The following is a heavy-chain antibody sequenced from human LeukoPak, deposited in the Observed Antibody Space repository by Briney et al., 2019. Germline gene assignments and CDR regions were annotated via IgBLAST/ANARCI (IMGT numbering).Heavy chain of an antibody. CDR3: AKAHYYDSSSFDSAFWGTRPLDY. D-gene: IGHD3-22*01. CDR2: IRWDGTST. J-gene: IGHJ4*02. CDR1: GFTFDDYA. V-gene: IGHV3-43*01. Sequence: GGSLRLFCAASGFTFDDYAMHWVRQAPGKGLEWVSLIRWDGTSTYHADSVKGRFTISRDNIKKSLYLQMNSLRTEDTALYYCAKAHYYDSSSFDSAFWGTRPLDYWGPGTLVTVSP.